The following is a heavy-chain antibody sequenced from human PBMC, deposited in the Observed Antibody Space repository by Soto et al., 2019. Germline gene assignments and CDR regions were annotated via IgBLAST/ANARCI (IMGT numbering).Heavy chain of an antibody. CDR1: GFTFSSYS. CDR2: ISSSSSTI. V-gene: IGHV3-48*01. J-gene: IGHJ4*02. Sequence: GGSLRLSCAASGFTFSSYSMNWVRQAPGKGLEWVSYISSSSSTIYYADSVKGRFTISRDNAKNSLYLQMNSLRAEDTAVYYCARGPPFDYWGQGTLVTVSS. CDR3: ARGPPFDY.